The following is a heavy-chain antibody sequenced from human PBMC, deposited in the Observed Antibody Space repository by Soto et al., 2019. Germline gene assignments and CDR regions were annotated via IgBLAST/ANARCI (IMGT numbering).Heavy chain of an antibody. V-gene: IGHV4-4*07. CDR1: GGSISSYY. J-gene: IGHJ5*02. CDR3: ARGDWFVP. Sequence: QVQLQESGPGLVKPSETLSLTCTVSGGSISSYYWSWIRQPAGKGLEWIGRIYTSGSTNYNPSLKSRVNMSVDTSKNQFARKLSAVTAADSAVYYCARGDWFVPWGQGTLVTVSS. CDR2: IYTSGST.